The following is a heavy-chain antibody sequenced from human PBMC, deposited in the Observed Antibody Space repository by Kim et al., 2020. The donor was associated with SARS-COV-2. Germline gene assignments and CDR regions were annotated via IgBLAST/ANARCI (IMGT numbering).Heavy chain of an antibody. Sequence: SVKVSCKASGGTFSSYAISWVRQAPGQGLEWMGGIIPIFGTANYAQKFQGRVTITADESTSTAYMELSSLRSEDTAVYYCAREGKMATTGKDYYGMDVWGQGTTVTVSS. CDR3: AREGKMATTGKDYYGMDV. V-gene: IGHV1-69*13. J-gene: IGHJ6*02. CDR2: IIPIFGTA. CDR1: GGTFSSYA. D-gene: IGHD5-12*01.